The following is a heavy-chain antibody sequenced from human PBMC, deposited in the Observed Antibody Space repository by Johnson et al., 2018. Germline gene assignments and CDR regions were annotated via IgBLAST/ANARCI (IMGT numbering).Heavy chain of an antibody. CDR2: ISSSSSTI. Sequence: VQLVQSGGGLVQPGRSLRLSCTASGFTFGDYAMSWFRQAPGKGLEWVSYISSSSSTIYYADSVKGRFPISRDNAKNSLYLKMNSLRAGDTAVYYCARDEDYVLGGYRPLFAYGGQGTLVTVSS. CDR1: GFTFGDYA. V-gene: IGHV3-48*01. CDR3: ARDEDYVLGGYRPLFAY. J-gene: IGHJ4*02. D-gene: IGHD3-16*02.